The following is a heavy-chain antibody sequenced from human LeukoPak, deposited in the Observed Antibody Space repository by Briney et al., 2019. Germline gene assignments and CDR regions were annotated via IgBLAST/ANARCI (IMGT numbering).Heavy chain of an antibody. CDR2: IKQDGSEK. D-gene: IGHD6-19*01. CDR3: ARGSIAVAGLGFDP. V-gene: IGHV3-7*03. J-gene: IGHJ5*02. Sequence: GGSLRLSCAASGFTFSSYWMSWVRQAPGKGLEWVANIKQDGSEKYYVDSVKGRFTISRDNSKNTLYLQMNSLRAEDTAVYYCARGSIAVAGLGFDPWGQGTLVTVSS. CDR1: GFTFSSYW.